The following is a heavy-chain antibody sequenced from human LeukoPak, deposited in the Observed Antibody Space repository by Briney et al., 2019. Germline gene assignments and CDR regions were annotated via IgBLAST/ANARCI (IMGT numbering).Heavy chain of an antibody. V-gene: IGHV1-8*03. CDR3: ARSSQATLYDYVWGSYRRVFDY. D-gene: IGHD3-16*02. CDR2: MNPNSGNT. CDR1: GYTFTSYD. J-gene: IGHJ4*02. Sequence: ASVKVSCEASGYTFTSYDINWVRQATGQGLEWRGWMNPNSGNTGYAQKFQGRVTITRNTSISTAYMELSSLRSEDTAVYYCARSSQATLYDYVWGSYRRVFDYWGQRTLVTVSS.